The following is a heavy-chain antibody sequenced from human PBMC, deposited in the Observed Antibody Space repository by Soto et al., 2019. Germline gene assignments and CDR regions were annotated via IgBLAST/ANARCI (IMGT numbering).Heavy chain of an antibody. CDR3: AREVLWFGAPRYYYYGMDV. V-gene: IGHV1-46*01. Sequence: ASVKVSCKASGYTFTSYYMHWVRQAPGQGLEWMGIINPSGGSTSYAQKSQGRVTMTRDTSTSTVYMELSSLRSEDTAVYYCAREVLWFGAPRYYYYGMDVWGQGTTVTVSS. CDR1: GYTFTSYY. CDR2: INPSGGST. J-gene: IGHJ6*02. D-gene: IGHD3-10*01.